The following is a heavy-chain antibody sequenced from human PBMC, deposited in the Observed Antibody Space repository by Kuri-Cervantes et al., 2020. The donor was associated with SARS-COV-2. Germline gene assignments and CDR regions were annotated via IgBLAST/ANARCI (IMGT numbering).Heavy chain of an antibody. CDR1: GFTLSNYN. J-gene: IGHJ4*02. CDR2: ISSAGTYI. CDR3: ARDLKTSRETDY. Sequence: GGSLRLSCAASGFTLSNYNMNWVRQAPGKGLEWVSSISSAGTYIYYADSVKGRFTISRDNAKNSLYLQMNSLRAEDTAVYYCARDLKTSRETDYWGQGTLVTVSS. V-gene: IGHV3-21*01. D-gene: IGHD3-10*01.